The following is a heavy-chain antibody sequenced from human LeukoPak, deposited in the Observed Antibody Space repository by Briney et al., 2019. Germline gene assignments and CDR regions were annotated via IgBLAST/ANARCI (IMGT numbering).Heavy chain of an antibody. J-gene: IGHJ6*03. CDR3: ARSGRGVDSFYFYMDV. CDR2: IKHDGSEKQDGSEK. CDR1: GFTFNQYW. V-gene: IGHV3-7*01. Sequence: GGSLRLSCAASGFTFNQYWMSWVRQAPGKGLDRVANIKHDGSEKQDGSEKNYVDSVKGRFTISRDNAKNSLYLQMNSLRAEDTAVYYCARSGRGVDSFYFYMDVWGKGTTVTVSS. D-gene: IGHD3-10*01.